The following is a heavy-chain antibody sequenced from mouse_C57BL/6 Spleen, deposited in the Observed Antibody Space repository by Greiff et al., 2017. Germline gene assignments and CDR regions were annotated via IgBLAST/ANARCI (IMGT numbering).Heavy chain of an antibody. V-gene: IGHV5-17*01. D-gene: IGHD2-4*01. CDR3: AREIYYDYDGFAY. Sequence: EVQRVESGGGLVKPGGSLKLSCAASGFTFSDYGMHWVRQAPEKGLEWVAYISSGSSTIYYADTVKGRFTISRDNAKNTLFLQMTSLRSEDTAMYYCAREIYYDYDGFAYWGQGTLVTGSA. CDR1: GFTFSDYG. J-gene: IGHJ3*01. CDR2: ISSGSSTI.